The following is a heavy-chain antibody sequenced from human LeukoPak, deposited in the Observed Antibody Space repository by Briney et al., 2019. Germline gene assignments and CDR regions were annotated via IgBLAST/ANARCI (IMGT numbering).Heavy chain of an antibody. CDR3: ASGYTVTRIDY. CDR1: GFTFRTYA. Sequence: GGSLRHSCAASGFTFRTYAMSWVRQAPGKGLEWVASITGSGDRTYYADSVKGRFTISRDNSKNTLYLQMNTLRGGDTAVYYCASGYTVTRIDYWGQGTLVTVSS. CDR2: ITGSGDRT. J-gene: IGHJ4*02. D-gene: IGHD4-17*01. V-gene: IGHV3-23*01.